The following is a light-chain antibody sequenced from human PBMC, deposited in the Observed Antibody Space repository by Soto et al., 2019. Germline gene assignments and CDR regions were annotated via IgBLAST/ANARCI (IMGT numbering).Light chain of an antibody. CDR3: QQYNSYPIT. CDR2: DAS. Sequence: DIPMTQSPSTLSASVGDRVTITCRASQSSSSWLAWYQQKPGKVTKLLVYDASSLEGGAPSRFSGSGSGTEFTLTISSLQPDDFATYYCQQYNSYPITFGQGTRLEIK. J-gene: IGKJ5*01. V-gene: IGKV1-5*01. CDR1: QSSSSW.